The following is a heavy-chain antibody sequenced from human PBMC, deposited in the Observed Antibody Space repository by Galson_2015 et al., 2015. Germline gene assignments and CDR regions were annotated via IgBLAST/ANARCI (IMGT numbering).Heavy chain of an antibody. Sequence: SVKVSCKASGYTFTSYAMHWVRRAPGQRLEWMGWINAGNGNTKYSQKFQGRVTITRDTSASTAYMELSSLRSEDTAVYYCARWGKAAAGTLAAWGQGTLVTVSS. CDR2: INAGNGNT. J-gene: IGHJ4*02. V-gene: IGHV1-3*01. CDR3: ARWGKAAAGTLAA. D-gene: IGHD6-13*01. CDR1: GYTFTSYA.